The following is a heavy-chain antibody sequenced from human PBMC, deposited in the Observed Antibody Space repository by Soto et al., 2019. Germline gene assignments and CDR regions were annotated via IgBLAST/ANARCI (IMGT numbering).Heavy chain of an antibody. J-gene: IGHJ4*02. CDR2: INHSGST. CDR3: AREEKQLSRYGGDFDY. Sequence: SETLSLTCAVYGGSFSGYYWSWIRQPPGKGLEWIGEINHSGSTNYNPSLKSRVTISVDTSKNQFSLKVTSVTAADTAVYLCAREEKQLSRYGGDFDYWGQG. V-gene: IGHV4-34*01. CDR1: GGSFSGYY. D-gene: IGHD3-16*01.